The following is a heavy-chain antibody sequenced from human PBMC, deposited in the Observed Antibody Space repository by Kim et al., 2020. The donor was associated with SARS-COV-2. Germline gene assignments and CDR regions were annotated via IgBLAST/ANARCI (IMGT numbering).Heavy chain of an antibody. D-gene: IGHD6-6*01. CDR3: ARVAIREYSSS. CDR2: IYYSGST. CDR1: GGSISSGDYY. Sequence: SETLSLTCTVSGGSISSGDYYWSWIRQPPGKGLEWIGYIYYSGSTYYNPSLKSRVTISVDTSKNQFSLKLSSVTAADTAVYYCARVAIREYSSSWGQGTLVTVSS. J-gene: IGHJ4*02. V-gene: IGHV4-30-4*01.